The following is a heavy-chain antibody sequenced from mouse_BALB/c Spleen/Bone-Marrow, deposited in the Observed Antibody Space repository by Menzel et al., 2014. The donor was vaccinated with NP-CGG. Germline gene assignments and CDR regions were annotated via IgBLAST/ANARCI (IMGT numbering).Heavy chain of an antibody. CDR1: GYTFTDTW. J-gene: IGHJ2*01. CDR2: INPSTGYA. Sequence: VKLVEPGPELAKPGASVKMSCKASGYTFTDTWIHWIKQRPGQGLEWIGYINPSTGYAEYNQNFKDKATLTVDKSSSTAYMQLSSLTSEDSAVYYCARDYWGQGTTLTVSS. CDR3: ARDY. V-gene: IGHV1-7*01.